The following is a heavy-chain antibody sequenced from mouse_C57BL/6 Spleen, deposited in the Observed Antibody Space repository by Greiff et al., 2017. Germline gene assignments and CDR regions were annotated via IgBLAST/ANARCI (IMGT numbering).Heavy chain of an antibody. J-gene: IGHJ2*01. Sequence: VQLKESGGGLVKPGGSLKLSCAASGFTFSDYGMHWVRQAPEKGLEWVAYISSGSSTIYYADTVKGRFTISRDNAKNTLFLQMTSLRSEDTAMYYCARHFITTVGAFDYWGQGTTLTVSS. CDR3: ARHFITTVGAFDY. CDR2: ISSGSSTI. V-gene: IGHV5-17*01. D-gene: IGHD1-1*01. CDR1: GFTFSDYG.